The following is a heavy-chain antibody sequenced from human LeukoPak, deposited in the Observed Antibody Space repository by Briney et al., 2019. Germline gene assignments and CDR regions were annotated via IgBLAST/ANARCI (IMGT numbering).Heavy chain of an antibody. Sequence: GRSLRLSCAASGFTFSSYAMHWVRQAPGKGLEWVACISYDGSSKYCADSVKGRFTISRDNSKNTLSLQMNSLRTEDTAVYYCARVNTATGPFDDWGQGTLVTVSP. J-gene: IGHJ4*02. CDR3: ARVNTATGPFDD. CDR2: ISYDGSSK. CDR1: GFTFSSYA. V-gene: IGHV3-30*04. D-gene: IGHD5-18*01.